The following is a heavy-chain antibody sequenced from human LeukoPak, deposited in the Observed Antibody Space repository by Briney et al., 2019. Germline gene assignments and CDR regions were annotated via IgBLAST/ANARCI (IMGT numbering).Heavy chain of an antibody. CDR2: IYYSGST. D-gene: IGHD3-9*01. J-gene: IGHJ4*02. V-gene: IGHV4-59*08. CDR3: ARLTHVPYYFDY. Sequence: SETLSLTCTVSGGSTSSYYWSWIRQPPGKGLEWIGYIYYSGSTNYNPSLKSRVTISVDTSKNQFSLKLSSVTAADTAVYYCARLTHVPYYFDYWGQGTLVTVSS. CDR1: GGSTSSYY.